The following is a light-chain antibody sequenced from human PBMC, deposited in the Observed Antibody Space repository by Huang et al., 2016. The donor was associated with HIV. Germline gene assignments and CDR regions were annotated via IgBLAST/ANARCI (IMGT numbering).Light chain of an antibody. J-gene: IGKJ4*01. Sequence: EIVLTQSPATLSLSPGERATLSCSASQSVSSYLAWYQQKPGQAPRLLIYDASNRATGIPARCSGSGSGTDFTLTISSREPEDFAVYYCQQRSNWPLTFGGGTKVEIK. V-gene: IGKV3-11*01. CDR1: QSVSSY. CDR2: DAS. CDR3: QQRSNWPLT.